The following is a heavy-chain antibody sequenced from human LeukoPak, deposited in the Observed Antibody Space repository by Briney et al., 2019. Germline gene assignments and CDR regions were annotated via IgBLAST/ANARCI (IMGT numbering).Heavy chain of an antibody. J-gene: IGHJ6*02. CDR2: IYYSGST. Sequence: SETLSLTCTVSGGSISSYYWSWIRQPPGKGLEWIGYIYYSGSTNYNPSLKSRVTISVDTSKNQFSLKLSSVTAADTAVYYCARDSAIRYGMDVWGQGTTVTVSS. CDR3: ARDSAIRYGMDV. V-gene: IGHV4-59*01. CDR1: GGSISSYY.